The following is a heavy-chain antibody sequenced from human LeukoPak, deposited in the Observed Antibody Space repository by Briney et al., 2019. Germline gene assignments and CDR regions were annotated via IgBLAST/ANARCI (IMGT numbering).Heavy chain of an antibody. Sequence: PGGSLRLSCAASGFTFSSYWMHWVRQAPGKGLVWVSRISSDGSSTYYADSVKGRFTISRDNAKNTLNLQMNSLRAEDTAVYYCASSRCGGDCPAYWCQGTLVTVSS. D-gene: IGHD2-21*02. V-gene: IGHV3-74*01. J-gene: IGHJ4*02. CDR1: GFTFSSYW. CDR3: ASSRCGGDCPAY. CDR2: ISSDGSST.